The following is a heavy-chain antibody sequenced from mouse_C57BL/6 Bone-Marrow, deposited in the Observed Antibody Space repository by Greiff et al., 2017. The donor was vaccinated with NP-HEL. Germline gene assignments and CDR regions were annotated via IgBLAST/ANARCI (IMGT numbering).Heavy chain of an antibody. CDR3: AREGGFTTVVATRYFDV. V-gene: IGHV1-64*01. CDR1: GYTFTSYW. Sequence: QVQLQQPGAELVKPGASVKLSCKASGYTFTSYWMHWVKQRPGQGLEWIGMIHPNSGSTNYNEKFKSNATLTVDKSSSTAYMQLSSLTSEDSAVYYCAREGGFTTVVATRYFDVWGTGTTVTVSS. J-gene: IGHJ1*03. D-gene: IGHD1-1*01. CDR2: IHPNSGST.